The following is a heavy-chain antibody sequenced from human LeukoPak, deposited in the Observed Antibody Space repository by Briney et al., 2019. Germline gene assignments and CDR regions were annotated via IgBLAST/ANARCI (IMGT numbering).Heavy chain of an antibody. Sequence: PSETLSLTCTVSGGSISSYYWSWIRQPPGKGLEWIGYIYYSGSTNYNPSLKSRVTISVDTSKNQFSLKVNSVTAADTALYYCARDSDPYCGGDCRPFDYWGQGTLVTVSS. J-gene: IGHJ4*02. CDR2: IYYSGST. V-gene: IGHV4-59*12. D-gene: IGHD2-21*02. CDR1: GGSISSYY. CDR3: ARDSDPYCGGDCRPFDY.